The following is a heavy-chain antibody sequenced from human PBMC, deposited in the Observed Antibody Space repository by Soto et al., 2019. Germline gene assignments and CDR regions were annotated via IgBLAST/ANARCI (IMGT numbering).Heavy chain of an antibody. J-gene: IGHJ5*02. Sequence: ASVKVSCKASGYTFTGYYMHWVRQAPGQGLEWMGWINPNSGGTNYAQKFQGWVTMTRDTSISTAYMELSRLRSDDTAVYYCARGPYYDSLTGYRPSNWFDPWGQGTLVTVS. CDR1: GYTFTGYY. CDR2: INPNSGGT. V-gene: IGHV1-2*04. D-gene: IGHD3-9*01. CDR3: ARGPYYDSLTGYRPSNWFDP.